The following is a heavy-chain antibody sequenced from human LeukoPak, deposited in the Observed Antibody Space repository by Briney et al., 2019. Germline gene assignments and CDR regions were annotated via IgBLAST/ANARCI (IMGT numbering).Heavy chain of an antibody. CDR1: GFTFSSYW. V-gene: IGHV3-7*05. CDR3: ARDLNNYYDSSGYGY. Sequence: PGGTLRLFCAASGFTFSSYWMSWVRQAPGKGLEWVANINQDGSEKYYVDSVKGRFTISRDNAKNSLYLQMNSLRAEDTAVYYCARDLNNYYDSSGYGYWGQGTLVTVSS. D-gene: IGHD3-22*01. CDR2: INQDGSEK. J-gene: IGHJ4*02.